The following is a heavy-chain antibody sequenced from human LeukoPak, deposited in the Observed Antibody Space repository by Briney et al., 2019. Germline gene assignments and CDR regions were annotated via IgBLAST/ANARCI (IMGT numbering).Heavy chain of an antibody. V-gene: IGHV1-69*04. CDR3: ARGYYYGSSGYNDY. CDR2: IIPILGIA. CDR1: GGTFSSYA. J-gene: IGHJ4*02. D-gene: IGHD3-22*01. Sequence: SVKVSCKASGGTFSSYAISWVRQAPGQGLEWMGRIIPILGIANYAQKFQGRVTNTADKSTSTAYMELSSLRAEDTALYYCARGYYYGSSGYNDYWGQGTLVTVSS.